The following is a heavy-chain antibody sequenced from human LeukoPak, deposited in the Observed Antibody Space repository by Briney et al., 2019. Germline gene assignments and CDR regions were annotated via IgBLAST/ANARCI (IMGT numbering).Heavy chain of an antibody. D-gene: IGHD6-13*01. Sequence: SETLSLTCAVYGGSFSGYYWSWIRQPPGKGLEWIGEINHSGSTNYNPSLKSRVTISVDTSKNQFSLKLSSVTAADTAVYYCARGRRGSRHNWFDPWGQGTLVTVSS. J-gene: IGHJ5*02. CDR1: GGSFSGYY. CDR2: INHSGST. V-gene: IGHV4-34*01. CDR3: ARGRRGSRHNWFDP.